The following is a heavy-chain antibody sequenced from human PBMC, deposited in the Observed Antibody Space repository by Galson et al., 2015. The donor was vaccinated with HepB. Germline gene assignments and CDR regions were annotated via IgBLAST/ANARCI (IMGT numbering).Heavy chain of an antibody. D-gene: IGHD3-10*01. CDR1: GGSFSGYY. CDR2: INHSGST. Sequence: LSLTCAVYGGSFSGYYWSWVRQPPGKGLEWIGEINHSGSTNYNPSLKSRVTISVDTSKNQFSLKLSSVTAADTAVYYCARPTRYYYGSGSYFDYWGQGTLVTVSS. CDR3: ARPTRYYYGSGSYFDY. V-gene: IGHV4-34*01. J-gene: IGHJ4*02.